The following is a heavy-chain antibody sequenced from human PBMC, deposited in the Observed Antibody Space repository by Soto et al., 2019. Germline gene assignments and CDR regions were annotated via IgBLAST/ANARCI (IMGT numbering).Heavy chain of an antibody. J-gene: IGHJ4*02. V-gene: IGHV3-21*01. D-gene: IGHD5-12*01. CDR3: ARDPGIVATPGWDFDY. CDR1: GFTFSSYS. CDR2: ISSSSSYI. Sequence: GGSLRLSCAASGFTFSSYSMNWVRQAPGKGLEWVSSISSSSSYIYYADSVKGRFTISRDNAKNSLYLQMNSLRAEDTAVYYCARDPGIVATPGWDFDYWGQGTLVTVSS.